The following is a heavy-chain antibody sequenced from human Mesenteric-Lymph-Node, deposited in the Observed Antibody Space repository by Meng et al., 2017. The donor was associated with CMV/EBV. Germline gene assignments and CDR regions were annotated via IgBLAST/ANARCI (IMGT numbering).Heavy chain of an antibody. D-gene: IGHD3-10*01. CDR2: LYRSGDT. J-gene: IGHJ4*02. V-gene: IGHV3-53*01. Sequence: RLSCAVSGFTLSSKYMGWVRQAPGKGLEWVLILYRSGDTYYADSVKGRFTISRDNSRSTLSLQMNTLRADDTALYYCARITEGCVDYWGQGTLVTVSS. CDR1: GFTLSSKY. CDR3: ARITEGCVDY.